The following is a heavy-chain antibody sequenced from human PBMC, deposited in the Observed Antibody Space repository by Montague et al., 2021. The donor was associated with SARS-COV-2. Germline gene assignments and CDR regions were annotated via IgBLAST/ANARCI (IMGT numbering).Heavy chain of an antibody. Sequence: SETLSLTCTVSGGSISSYYWSWIRQPPGKGLEWIGYIYYSGSTYYNPSLKSRVTISVDTSKNQFSLKLSSVTAADTAVYYCARENNWNLNGWFDPWGQGTLVTVSS. V-gene: IGHV4-59*01. D-gene: IGHD1-20*01. CDR2: IYYSGST. CDR1: GGSISSYY. J-gene: IGHJ5*02. CDR3: ARENNWNLNGWFDP.